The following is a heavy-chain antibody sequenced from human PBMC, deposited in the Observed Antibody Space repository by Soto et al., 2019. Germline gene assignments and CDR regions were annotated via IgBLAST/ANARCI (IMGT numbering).Heavy chain of an antibody. V-gene: IGHV1-69*02. D-gene: IGHD6-6*01. CDR3: ASGPYTSSSGGYYYYCMDV. CDR1: GGTFSSYA. Sequence: QVQLVQSGAEVKKPGSSVKVSCKASGGTFSSYAINWVRQAPGQGLEWMGRIVPMFGIPNFAPKFQGRVTMTADRSTTTAYMELSSLRSEDTAVYYCASGPYTSSSGGYYYYCMDVWGKGTTVTVSS. J-gene: IGHJ6*03. CDR2: IVPMFGIP.